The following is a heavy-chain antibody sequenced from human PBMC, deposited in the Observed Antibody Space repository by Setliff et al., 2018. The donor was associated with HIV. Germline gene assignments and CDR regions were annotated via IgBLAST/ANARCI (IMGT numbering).Heavy chain of an antibody. D-gene: IGHD3-16*01. V-gene: IGHV4-39*01. CDR1: GGSISSTNYF. J-gene: IGHJ4*02. Sequence: SETLSLTCTVSGGSISSTNYFWGWIRQPPGKGLEWIRTIYYHGSTYYNPSLKSRVTISIDTSKNQFSLQLTSVTAADTAVYYCVNPSGAMGDFDSWGQGTLVTVSS. CDR3: VNPSGAMGDFDS. CDR2: IYYHGST.